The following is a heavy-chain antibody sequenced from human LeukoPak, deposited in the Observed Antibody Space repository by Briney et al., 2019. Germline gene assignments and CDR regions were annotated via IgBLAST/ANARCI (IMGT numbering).Heavy chain of an antibody. V-gene: IGHV3-23*01. CDR1: GLTFSSYA. Sequence: GGSLRLSCAASGLTFSSYAMSWVRQAPGKGLEWVSAITGTGGSTYYADSVKGRFTISRDNSKNTLYLQMNSLRAEDTAVYYCARDLELVYYDSSGYDYWGQGTLVIVSS. J-gene: IGHJ4*02. CDR3: ARDLELVYYDSSGYDY. CDR2: ITGTGGST. D-gene: IGHD3-22*01.